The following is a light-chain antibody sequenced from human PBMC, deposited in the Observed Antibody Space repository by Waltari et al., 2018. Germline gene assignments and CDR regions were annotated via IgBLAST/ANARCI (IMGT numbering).Light chain of an antibody. CDR3: SSYTPSGTLV. CDR2: ALS. Sequence: QSALTQPPSVSGSPGQSVTISCSGTSSEVGTYNRVSWYQQPPGTAPKLIIFALSSRPPGVPDRFSGSKSGSTASLTISGRQAEDEGDYYCSSYTPSGTLVFGGGTKLTVL. CDR1: SSEVGTYNR. V-gene: IGLV2-18*02. J-gene: IGLJ2*01.